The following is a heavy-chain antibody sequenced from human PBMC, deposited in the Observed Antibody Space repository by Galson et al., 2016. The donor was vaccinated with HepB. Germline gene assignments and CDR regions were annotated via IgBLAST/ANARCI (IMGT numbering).Heavy chain of an antibody. V-gene: IGHV1-69*13. CDR2: IIPVFGSA. CDR3: ARGTASGTWYFQR. D-gene: IGHD1-1*01. CDR1: GDTFSSYV. J-gene: IGHJ1*01. Sequence: SVKVSCKASGDTFSSYVFSWVRQAPGQGLEWMGGIIPVFGSANYAQKFRGRVTITADESTSTAYMELSSLRSEDTAVYYCARGTASGTWYFQRWGQGALVTVSS.